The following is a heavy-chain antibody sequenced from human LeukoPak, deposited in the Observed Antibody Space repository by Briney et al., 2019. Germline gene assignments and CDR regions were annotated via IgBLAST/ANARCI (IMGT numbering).Heavy chain of an antibody. CDR2: NSGYNGNT. V-gene: IGHV1-18*01. CDR3: AGDRGSHEDLDY. CDR1: GYTFTSYG. Sequence: ASVKVSCKASGYTFTSYGISWVRQAPGRGLEWMGWNSGYNGNTNYAQKFQGRVTMTTDTSTSTAYMEVRSLRSDDTAVYYCAGDRGSHEDLDYWGQGTLVTVSS. D-gene: IGHD1-26*01. J-gene: IGHJ4*02.